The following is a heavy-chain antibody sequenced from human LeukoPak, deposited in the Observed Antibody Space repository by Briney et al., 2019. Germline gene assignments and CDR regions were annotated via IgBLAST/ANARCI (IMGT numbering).Heavy chain of an antibody. D-gene: IGHD5-24*01. V-gene: IGHV3-23*01. J-gene: IGHJ6*02. CDR1: GFTFSTNA. CDR2: ISGSGAST. Sequence: GGSLRLSCLTSGFTFSTNAMSWVRQAPGKGLEWISGISGSGASTYYADSVTGRLTISRDNSRNTLYLQMNSLRAEDTAVYYCARATPEGYNFVIDYYGMDVWGQGTTVTVSS. CDR3: ARATPEGYNFVIDYYGMDV.